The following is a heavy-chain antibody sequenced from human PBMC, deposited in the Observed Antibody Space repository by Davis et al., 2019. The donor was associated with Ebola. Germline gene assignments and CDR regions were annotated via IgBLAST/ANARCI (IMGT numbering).Heavy chain of an antibody. V-gene: IGHV3-30*18. CDR1: GFTFSSYS. CDR2: ISYDGSNK. D-gene: IGHD1-1*01. J-gene: IGHJ4*02. CDR3: AKVERGN. Sequence: PGGSLRLSCVASGFTFSSYSMNWVRQAPGKGLEWVAVISYDGSNKYYADSVKGRFTISRDNSKNTLYLQMNSLRAEDTAVYYCAKVERGNWGQGTLVTVSS.